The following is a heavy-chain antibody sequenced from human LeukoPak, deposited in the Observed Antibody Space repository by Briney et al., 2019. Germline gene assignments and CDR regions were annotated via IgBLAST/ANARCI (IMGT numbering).Heavy chain of an antibody. CDR2: ISSSSSTI. CDR1: GFTFSSYS. Sequence: GGSLRLSCAASGFTFSSYSMNWVRQAPGKGLEWVSYISSSSSTIYYADSVKGRFTTSRDNAKNSLYLQMNSLRAEDTAVYYCARECSGSYYDYWGQGTLVTVSS. V-gene: IGHV3-48*04. CDR3: ARECSGSYYDY. D-gene: IGHD1-26*01. J-gene: IGHJ4*02.